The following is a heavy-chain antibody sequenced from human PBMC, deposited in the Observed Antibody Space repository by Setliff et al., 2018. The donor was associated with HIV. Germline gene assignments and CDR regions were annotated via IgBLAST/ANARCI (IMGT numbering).Heavy chain of an antibody. J-gene: IGHJ4*02. CDR2: IYYNGGT. D-gene: IGHD3-22*01. V-gene: IGHV4-59*01. CDR3: TRGIGGIGYYPDY. Sequence: SETLSLTCTVSGGSITGYYLSWIRQPPGKGMEWIGYIYYNGGTNYNPSLKSRVTMLVDTSENHFTLKLTSVTAADTAMYYCTRGIGGIGYYPDYWGQGTLVTVSS. CDR1: GGSITGYY.